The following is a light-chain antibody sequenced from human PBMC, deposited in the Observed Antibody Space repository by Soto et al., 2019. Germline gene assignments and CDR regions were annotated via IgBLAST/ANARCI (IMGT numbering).Light chain of an antibody. CDR1: QSVSSSY. V-gene: IGKV3-20*01. Sequence: EIVLTQSPGTLSLSPGERATLSCRASQSVSSSYLAWYQQKPSQAPRLLIYGASSTATGIPDRFSGSGSGTDFTLTISRLEPEDFAVYYCQQYGSSSWTFGQGTKVEIK. CDR3: QQYGSSSWT. J-gene: IGKJ1*01. CDR2: GAS.